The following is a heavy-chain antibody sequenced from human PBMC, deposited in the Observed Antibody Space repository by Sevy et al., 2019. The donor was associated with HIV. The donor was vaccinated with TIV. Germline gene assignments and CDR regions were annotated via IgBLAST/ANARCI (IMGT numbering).Heavy chain of an antibody. CDR3: AKDSGYSIGWSPRFDP. Sequence: EGSLRLSCAGSGFSFRTNGMHWVRQAPGKELDWVAVISKNGDYKSYADSVKGRFTISRDNSKNTLYLQMNSLRTEDTALYYCAKDSGYSIGWSPRFDPWGQGTLVTVSS. CDR2: ISKNGDYK. D-gene: IGHD5-18*01. CDR1: GFSFRTNG. J-gene: IGHJ5*02. V-gene: IGHV3-30*18.